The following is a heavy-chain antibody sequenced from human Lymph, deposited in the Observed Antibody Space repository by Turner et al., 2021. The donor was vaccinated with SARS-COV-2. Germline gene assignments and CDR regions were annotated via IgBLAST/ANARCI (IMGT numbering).Heavy chain of an antibody. CDR1: GFTFRSYS. CDR2: ITFTSSYI. CDR3: ARGPPDFPYYFDY. D-gene: IGHD2-21*02. V-gene: IGHV3-21*01. Sequence: EVQLVEFGGGMVQTGGFMSLSWTASGFTFRSYSMNWVRQAPGKGLEWVSSITFTSSYIYYADSVKGRFTISRDNAKNSLYLQMNSLRAEDTAVYYCARGPPDFPYYFDYWGQGTLVTVSS. J-gene: IGHJ4*02.